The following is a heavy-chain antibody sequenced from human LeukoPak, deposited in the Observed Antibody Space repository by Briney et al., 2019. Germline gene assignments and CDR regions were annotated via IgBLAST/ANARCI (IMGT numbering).Heavy chain of an antibody. Sequence: KPSETLSLTCAVSGGSISSGGYSWSWIRQPPGKGLEWIGYIYHSGSTYYNPSLKSRVTISVDRSKNQFSLKLSSVTAADTAVYYCARSNYVVWFDPWGQGILVTVSS. D-gene: IGHD4-11*01. J-gene: IGHJ5*02. CDR1: GGSISSGGYS. CDR2: IYHSGST. CDR3: ARSNYVVWFDP. V-gene: IGHV4-30-2*01.